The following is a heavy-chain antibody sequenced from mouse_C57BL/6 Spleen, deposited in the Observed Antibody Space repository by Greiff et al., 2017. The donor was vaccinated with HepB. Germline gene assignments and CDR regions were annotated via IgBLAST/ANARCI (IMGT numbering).Heavy chain of an antibody. J-gene: IGHJ3*01. CDR2: IYPGDGDT. CDR3: ARDYGSAWLAY. Sequence: VQLQQSGPELVKPGASVKISCKASGYAFSSSWMNWVKQRPGKGLEWIGRIYPGDGDTNYNGKFKGKATLTADKSSSTAYMQHSSLTSEDSAVYFCARDYGSAWLAYWGQGSLVTVSA. D-gene: IGHD1-1*01. CDR1: GYAFSSSW. V-gene: IGHV1-82*01.